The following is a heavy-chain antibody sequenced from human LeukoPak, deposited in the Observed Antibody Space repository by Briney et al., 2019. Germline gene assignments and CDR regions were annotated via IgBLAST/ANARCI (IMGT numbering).Heavy chain of an antibody. D-gene: IGHD6-19*01. V-gene: IGHV3-23*01. J-gene: IGHJ4*02. CDR2: ISGSGGST. CDR1: GFTVSSNY. Sequence: GGSLRLSCAASGFTVSSNYMTWVRQAPGKGLEWVSAISGSGGSTYYADSVKGRFTISRDNSKNTLYLQMNSLRAEDTAVYYCAKGTIAVAGLFDYWGQGTLVTVSS. CDR3: AKGTIAVAGLFDY.